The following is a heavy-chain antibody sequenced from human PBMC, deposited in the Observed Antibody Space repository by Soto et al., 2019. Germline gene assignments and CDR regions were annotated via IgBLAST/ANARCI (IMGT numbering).Heavy chain of an antibody. CDR2: IYYSGST. J-gene: IGHJ3*02. D-gene: IGHD3-16*01. CDR3: ARRWGDAFDI. Sequence: QVQLQESGPGPVKPSETLSLTCTVSGGSISSYYWSWIRQPPGKGLEWIGYIYYSGSTNYNPSLKSRVTISVDTSKNQFSLKLSSVTAADTAVYYCARRWGDAFDIWGQGTMVTVSS. V-gene: IGHV4-59*08. CDR1: GGSISSYY.